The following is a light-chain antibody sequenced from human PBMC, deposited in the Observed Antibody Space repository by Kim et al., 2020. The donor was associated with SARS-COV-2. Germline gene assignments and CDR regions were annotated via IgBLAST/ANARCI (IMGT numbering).Light chain of an antibody. Sequence: SSELTQDPAVSVALGQTVRITCQGDSLRSYYASWYQQKPGQAPVVVIYGKNNRPSGIPDRFSGSSSGNTASLTITGAQAEDEADYYCNSRDSSGNHQVFGGGTQLTVL. J-gene: IGLJ3*02. V-gene: IGLV3-19*01. CDR1: SLRSYY. CDR3: NSRDSSGNHQV. CDR2: GKN.